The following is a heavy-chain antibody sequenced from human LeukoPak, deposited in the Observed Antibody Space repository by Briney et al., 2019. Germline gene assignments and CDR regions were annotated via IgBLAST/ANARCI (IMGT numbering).Heavy chain of an antibody. J-gene: IGHJ4*02. CDR1: GFTVRSYG. CDR2: VWHDGSSE. V-gene: IGHV3-33*01. D-gene: IGHD6-19*01. Sequence: GGSLRLSCAASGFTVRSYGMHWVRQAPGKGLEWVGIVWHDGSSEYYADPVKGRFTISRDTSKNTLYLQMNSLRVDDTAVYYCARDAAPTGWPDLAFDTWGQGTLVAVSS. CDR3: ARDAAPTGWPDLAFDT.